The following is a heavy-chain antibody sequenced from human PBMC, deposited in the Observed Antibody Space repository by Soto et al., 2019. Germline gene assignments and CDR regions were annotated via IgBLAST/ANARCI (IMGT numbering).Heavy chain of an antibody. Sequence: LRLSCAASGFAFSTYGMHWVRQAPGKGLEWVAVIWYDGNNQYYTDSVEGRFTISRDNSHNTLYLQMNSLRAEDTAVYYCARDDIPGIAVATYGLDVWGPGTTVTVSS. CDR1: GFAFSTYG. CDR2: IWYDGNNQ. D-gene: IGHD6-19*01. V-gene: IGHV3-33*01. CDR3: ARDDIPGIAVATYGLDV. J-gene: IGHJ6*02.